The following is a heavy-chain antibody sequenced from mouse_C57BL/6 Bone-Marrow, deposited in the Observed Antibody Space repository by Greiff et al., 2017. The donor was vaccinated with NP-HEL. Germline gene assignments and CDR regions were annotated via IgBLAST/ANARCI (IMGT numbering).Heavy chain of an antibody. CDR1: GFTFSDYG. V-gene: IGHV5-15*01. CDR2: ISNLAYSI. Sequence: DVMLVESGGGLVQPGGSLKLSCAASGFTFSDYGMAWVRQAPWKGPEWVAFISNLAYSIYYADTVTGRFTISRENAKNTLYLEMSSLRSEDTAMYYCARQNYGSSYAMDYWGQGTSVTVSS. J-gene: IGHJ4*01. D-gene: IGHD1-1*01. CDR3: ARQNYGSSYAMDY.